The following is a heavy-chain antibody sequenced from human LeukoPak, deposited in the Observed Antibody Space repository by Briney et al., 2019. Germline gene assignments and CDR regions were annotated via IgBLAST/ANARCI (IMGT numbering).Heavy chain of an antibody. D-gene: IGHD2-15*01. CDR1: GGSISSYY. Sequence: SETLSLTCTVSGGSISSYYWSWIRQPPGKGLEWIRYIYYSGSTNYNPSLKSRVTISVDTTKNQFSLKLSSVTAADTAVYYCARLGYCSGGSCYTYYYGMDVWGQGTTVTVSS. CDR2: IYYSGST. CDR3: ARLGYCSGGSCYTYYYGMDV. V-gene: IGHV4-59*01. J-gene: IGHJ6*02.